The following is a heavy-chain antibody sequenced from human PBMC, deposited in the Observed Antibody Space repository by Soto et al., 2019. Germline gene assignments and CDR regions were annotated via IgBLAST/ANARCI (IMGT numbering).Heavy chain of an antibody. V-gene: IGHV4-59*01. Sequence: SETLSLTCTVSGGSISGDYWSWIRQPPGKGLEWIGYIPYSGSTNYNPSLKSRVTISVDTPKNQFSLKFSSVTAADTAVYYCARCPPWMNGFDIWGQGTLVTVSS. CDR3: ARCPPWMNGFDI. CDR2: IPYSGST. D-gene: IGHD5-12*01. J-gene: IGHJ3*02. CDR1: GGSISGDY.